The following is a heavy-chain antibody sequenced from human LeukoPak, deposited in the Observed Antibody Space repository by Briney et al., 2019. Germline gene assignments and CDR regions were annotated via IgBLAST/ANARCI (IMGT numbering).Heavy chain of an antibody. D-gene: IGHD3-10*01. CDR3: ARGRRLLWFGELFDP. V-gene: IGHV4-30-4*01. CDR2: IYYSGST. J-gene: IGHJ5*02. CDR1: GGSISSGDYY. Sequence: PSQTLSPTCTVSGGSISSGDYYWSWIRQPPGKGLEWIGYIYYSGSTYYNPSLKSRVTISVDTSKNQFSLKLSSVTAADTAVYYCARGRRLLWFGELFDPWGQGTLVTVSS.